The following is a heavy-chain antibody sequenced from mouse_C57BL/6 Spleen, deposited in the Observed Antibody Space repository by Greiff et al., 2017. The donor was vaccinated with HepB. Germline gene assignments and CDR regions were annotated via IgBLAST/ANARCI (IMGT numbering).Heavy chain of an antibody. CDR3: APGSSRGYFDY. CDR2: IDPEDGET. V-gene: IGHV14-2*01. J-gene: IGHJ2*01. D-gene: IGHD1-1*01. Sequence: EVMLVESGAELVKPGASVKLSCTASGFNIKDYYMHWVKQRTEQGLEWIGRIDPEDGETKYAPKFQGKATITADTSSNTAYLQLSSLTSEDTALYYCAPGSSRGYFDYWGQGTTLTVSS. CDR1: GFNIKDYY.